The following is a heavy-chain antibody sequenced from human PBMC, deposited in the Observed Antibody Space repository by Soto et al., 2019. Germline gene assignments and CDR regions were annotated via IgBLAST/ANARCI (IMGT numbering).Heavy chain of an antibody. CDR1: GFTFSSYW. V-gene: IGHV3-7*01. J-gene: IGHJ4*02. Sequence: EVQLVESGGGLVQPGGSLRLSCAASGFTFSSYWMSWVRQAPGKGLEWVANIKQDGSQKYYVDSVRGRFTISRDNAKNSLYLPMNSLRAEATAVYYCASAVRGLNLYYFDYWGQGTLVTVSS. D-gene: IGHD3-10*01. CDR3: ASAVRGLNLYYFDY. CDR2: IKQDGSQK.